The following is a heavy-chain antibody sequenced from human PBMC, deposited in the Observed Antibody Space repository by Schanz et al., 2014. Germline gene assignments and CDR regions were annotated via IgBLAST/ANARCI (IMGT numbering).Heavy chain of an antibody. CDR3: ARRVVPATMGLYFDL. V-gene: IGHV4-59*08. CDR2: IYSSGIA. CDR1: GGSMDTHY. D-gene: IGHD2-21*01. Sequence: QVQLQESGPGLVKPSETLSLMCTVSGGSMDTHYWGWIRQPPGKGLEWIAFIYSSGIANYNPSLGGRFTISVATSKNQFSLRLTSVTAADTATYYCARRVVPATMGLYFDLWGQGTLVTVSS. J-gene: IGHJ4*02.